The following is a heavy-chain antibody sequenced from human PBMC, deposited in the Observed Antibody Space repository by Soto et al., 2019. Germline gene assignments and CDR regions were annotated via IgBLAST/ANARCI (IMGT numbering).Heavy chain of an antibody. Sequence: GGSLRVSCAASGFTFSSYAMHWVRQAPGKGLEWVAVISYDGSNKYYADSVKGRFTISRDNSKNTLYLQMNSLRAEDTAVYYCARDGSITISLTGSTDYWGQGLLVTLS. CDR3: ARDGSITISLTGSTDY. D-gene: IGHD3-9*01. CDR1: GFTFSSYA. J-gene: IGHJ4*02. CDR2: ISYDGSNK. V-gene: IGHV3-30-3*01.